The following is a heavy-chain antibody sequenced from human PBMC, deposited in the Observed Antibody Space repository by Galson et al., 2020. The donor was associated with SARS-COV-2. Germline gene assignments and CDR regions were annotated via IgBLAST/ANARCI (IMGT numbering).Heavy chain of an antibody. CDR1: GYTFSNYG. D-gene: IGHD1-26*01. Sequence: ASVKVSCKASGYTFSNYGISWVPQAPGQGLEWMAWISAYNGDTDYAQNLQGRVTVTTDTSTSTAYMELRSLRSDDTAVYYCARASGSYGYWGQGTLVTVSS. CDR3: ARASGSYGY. J-gene: IGHJ4*02. V-gene: IGHV1-18*01. CDR2: ISAYNGDT.